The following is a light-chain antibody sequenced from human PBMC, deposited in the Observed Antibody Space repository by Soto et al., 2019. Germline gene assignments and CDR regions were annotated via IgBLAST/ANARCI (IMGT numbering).Light chain of an antibody. J-gene: IGLJ1*01. CDR3: SSYTDSSALYV. CDR2: DVS. Sequence: QSVLTQPASVSGSPGQSITISCIGTSSDVGAYDYVSWYQQHPGKAPKLIIYDVSNRPSGLSDRFYGSRTGNTATLTISGLQAEDEADYYCSSYTDSSALYVFGTGTKLTVL. CDR1: SSDVGAYDY. V-gene: IGLV2-14*03.